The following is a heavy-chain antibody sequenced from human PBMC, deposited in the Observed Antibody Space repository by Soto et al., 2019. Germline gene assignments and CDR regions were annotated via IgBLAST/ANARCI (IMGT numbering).Heavy chain of an antibody. CDR3: ARVYCSGGGCYGIDY. D-gene: IGHD2-15*01. Sequence: QVQLVQSGAEVKKPGASVKVSCKASGYTFTSYYMHWVRQAPGQGLEWMGIISPSGGSTTYAQKFQGRVRMNREPSSGTVYMELSSLRSEDTAVYYCARVYCSGGGCYGIDYWGQGTLVTVSS. CDR1: GYTFTSYY. J-gene: IGHJ4*02. CDR2: ISPSGGST. V-gene: IGHV1-46*01.